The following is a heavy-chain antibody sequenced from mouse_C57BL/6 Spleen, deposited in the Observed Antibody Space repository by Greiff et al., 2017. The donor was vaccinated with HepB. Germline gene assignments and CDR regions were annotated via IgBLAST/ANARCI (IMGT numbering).Heavy chain of an antibody. J-gene: IGHJ4*01. CDR2: INPSSGYT. Sequence: GASVKMSCKASGYTFTSYTMHWVKQRPGQGLEWIGYINPSSGYTKYNQKFKDKATLTADKSSSTAYMQLSSLTSEDSAVYYCAREGVTTVVAEDYYAMDYWGQGTSVTVSS. CDR1: GYTFTSYT. V-gene: IGHV1-4*01. D-gene: IGHD1-1*01. CDR3: AREGVTTVVAEDYYAMDY.